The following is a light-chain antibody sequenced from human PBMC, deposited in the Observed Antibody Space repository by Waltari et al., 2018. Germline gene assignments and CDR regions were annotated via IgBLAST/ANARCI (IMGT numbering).Light chain of an antibody. CDR3: SSYTSSSPSVV. CDR1: SSDVGGYNY. Sequence: QSALTQPASVSGSPGQSITISCTGTSSDVGGYNYVSWYQQHPGKAPKLMIYDVSNRPSGVSKRFSGSKSGNTASLTISGLQAEDEADYYCSSYTSSSPSVVFGGGTKLTVL. CDR2: DVS. J-gene: IGLJ2*01. V-gene: IGLV2-14*03.